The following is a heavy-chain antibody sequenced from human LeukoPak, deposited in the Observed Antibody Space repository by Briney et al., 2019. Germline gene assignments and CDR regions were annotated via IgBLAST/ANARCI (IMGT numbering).Heavy chain of an antibody. Sequence: PAGSLRLSCAASGFTFSSYSMNWVRQAPGKGLEWVSYISSSSSTIYYADSVKGPFTISRDNATNSLYLQMNSLRAEDTAEYYGGSVYTNYYFDVWGKGTLVTVSS. CDR2: ISSSSSTI. CDR1: GFTFSSYS. J-gene: IGHJ4*02. CDR3: GSVYTNYYFDV. D-gene: IGHD5/OR15-5a*01. V-gene: IGHV3-48*01.